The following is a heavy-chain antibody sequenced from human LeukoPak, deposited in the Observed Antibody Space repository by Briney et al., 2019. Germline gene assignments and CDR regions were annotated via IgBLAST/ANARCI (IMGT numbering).Heavy chain of an antibody. CDR3: TRLHSSGWYNWFDP. CDR1: GFTFSKYW. CDR2: INGDGSIT. Sequence: GGSLRLSCAASGFTFSKYWMHWVRQAPGKGLVWVSRINGDGSITTHADSVKGRFTISRDNAKNTVYLQMNSLRAEDTAVYYCTRLHSSGWYNWFDPWGQGTLVTVSS. V-gene: IGHV3-74*01. D-gene: IGHD6-19*01. J-gene: IGHJ5*02.